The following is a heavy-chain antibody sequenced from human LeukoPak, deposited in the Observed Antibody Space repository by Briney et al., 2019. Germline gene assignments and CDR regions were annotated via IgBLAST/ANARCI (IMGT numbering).Heavy chain of an antibody. Sequence: SETLSLTCAVYGGSFSGYYWSWIRQPPGKGLEWIGEINHSGSTNYNPSLKSRVTISVDTSKNQFSLKLSSVTAADTAVYYCARHVGTGPFDYWGQGTLVTVSS. CDR1: GGSFSGYY. J-gene: IGHJ4*02. D-gene: IGHD1-1*01. CDR3: ARHVGTGPFDY. V-gene: IGHV4-34*01. CDR2: INHSGST.